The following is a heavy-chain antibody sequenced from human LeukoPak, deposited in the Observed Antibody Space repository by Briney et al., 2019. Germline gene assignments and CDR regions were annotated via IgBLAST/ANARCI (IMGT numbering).Heavy chain of an antibody. CDR1: GGSISSSSYY. CDR2: IYYSGST. D-gene: IGHD2-2*01. J-gene: IGHJ5*02. CDR3: ARLALYCSSTSCGSDP. V-gene: IGHV4-39*01. Sequence: SETLSLTCTVSGGSISSSSYYWGWIRQPPGKGLEWIGSIYYSGSTYYNPSLKSRVTISVDTSKNQFSLKLGSVTAADPAVYYCARLALYCSSTSCGSDPWGQGTRVNVSS.